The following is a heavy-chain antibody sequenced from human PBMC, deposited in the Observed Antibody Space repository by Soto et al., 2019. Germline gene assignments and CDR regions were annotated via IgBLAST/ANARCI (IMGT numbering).Heavy chain of an antibody. J-gene: IGHJ3*02. D-gene: IGHD2-2*01. CDR1: GYTFINYG. CDR3: ARDSLGYCISTSCYAYAFDI. V-gene: IGHV1-18*01. CDR2: IRPYNGET. Sequence: GASVKVSCKASGYTFINYGLTWVRQAPGQGLEWVGWIRPYNGETEYAQKFQGRVILTTDTSTTTAYMELRSLRSDDTAVYYCARDSLGYCISTSCYAYAFDIWG.